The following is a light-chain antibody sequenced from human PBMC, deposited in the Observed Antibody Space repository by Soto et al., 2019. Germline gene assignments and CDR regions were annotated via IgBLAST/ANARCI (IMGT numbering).Light chain of an antibody. Sequence: DIQVTQSPSSLYASVGNRVTITCRASQGIGNDLGWYQQKPRKAPKRLIYAASSLESGVPSRFSGSGSGTEFTLTISSLQPEDFATYYCLQHNSFPFTFGQGTRLEIK. CDR3: LQHNSFPFT. CDR2: AAS. V-gene: IGKV1-17*01. J-gene: IGKJ5*01. CDR1: QGIGND.